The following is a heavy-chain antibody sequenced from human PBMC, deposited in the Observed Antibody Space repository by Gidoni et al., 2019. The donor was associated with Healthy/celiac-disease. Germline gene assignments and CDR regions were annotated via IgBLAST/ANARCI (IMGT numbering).Heavy chain of an antibody. D-gene: IGHD6-19*01. CDR1: GGTFSRYA. J-gene: IGHJ4*02. Sequence: QLQLVQSGAEVTQPGSSVKVSCKASGGTFSRYAISWVRQAPGQGLEWMGGIIPICGTANYAQKFQGRVTIPADESTSTASMELSSLRSEDTAVYYCARVAPGGHRVSGWIYYFDYWGQGTLVTVSS. CDR3: ARVAPGGHRVSGWIYYFDY. CDR2: IIPICGTA. V-gene: IGHV1-69*01.